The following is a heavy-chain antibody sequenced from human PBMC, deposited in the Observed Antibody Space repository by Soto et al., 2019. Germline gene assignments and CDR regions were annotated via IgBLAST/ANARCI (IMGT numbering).Heavy chain of an antibody. CDR1: GYTLTELS. V-gene: IGHV1-24*01. J-gene: IGHJ4*02. CDR3: ATGVSYYDILTGYLDY. D-gene: IGHD3-9*01. CDR2: FDPEDGET. Sequence: QVQLVQSGAEVKKPGASVKVSCKVSGYTLTELSMHWVRQAPGKGLEWMGGFDPEDGETIYAQKFQGRVTMTEDTATDTGYMERSSLRSEDTAVYYCATGVSYYDILTGYLDYWGQGTLVTVSS.